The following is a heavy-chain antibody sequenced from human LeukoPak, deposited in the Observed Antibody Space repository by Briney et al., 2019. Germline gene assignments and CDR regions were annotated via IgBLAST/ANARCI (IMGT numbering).Heavy chain of an antibody. CDR2: ISAYNGNT. Sequence: ASVKVSCKASGYTFTSYGISWVRQAPGQGLEWMGWISAYNGNTNYAQKLQGRVTMTTDTSTSTAYMELRSLRSDDTAVYYRARLNDFWSGYEGQGGLDYWGQGTLVTVSS. V-gene: IGHV1-18*01. D-gene: IGHD3-3*01. CDR1: GYTFTSYG. J-gene: IGHJ4*02. CDR3: ARLNDFWSGYEGQGGLDY.